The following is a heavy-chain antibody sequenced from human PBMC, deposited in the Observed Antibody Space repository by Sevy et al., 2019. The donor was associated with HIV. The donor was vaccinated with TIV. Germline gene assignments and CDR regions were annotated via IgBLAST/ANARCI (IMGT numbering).Heavy chain of an antibody. CDR3: ARLGNNEEGAFDI. V-gene: IGHV5-51*01. CDR2: IYPGDSDT. CDR1: GYSFTTYW. D-gene: IGHD2-8*01. Sequence: GSLRLSCKASGYSFTTYWIGWVRQMPGKGLHWMGSIYPGDSDTIYSPSFQGQVSISADKSVTTAYLQWNSLQASDTAIYYCARLGNNEEGAFDIWGQGTMVTVSS. J-gene: IGHJ3*02.